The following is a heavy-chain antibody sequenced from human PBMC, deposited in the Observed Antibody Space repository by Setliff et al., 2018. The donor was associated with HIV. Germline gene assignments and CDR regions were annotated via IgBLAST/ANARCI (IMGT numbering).Heavy chain of an antibody. Sequence: GESLKISCKGSGYSFTTYWITWVRQMPGKGLEWMGIIYPGDSDTRYSPSFQGQVTISADKSISIAYLQWSSLKAPDTAIYYCARGRDYIWGSYLDYWGQGTLVTVSS. CDR2: IYPGDSDT. CDR3: ARGRDYIWGSYLDY. J-gene: IGHJ4*02. CDR1: GYSFTTYW. V-gene: IGHV5-51*01. D-gene: IGHD3-16*02.